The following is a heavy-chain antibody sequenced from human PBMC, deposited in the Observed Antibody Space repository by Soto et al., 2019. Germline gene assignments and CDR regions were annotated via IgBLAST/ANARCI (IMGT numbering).Heavy chain of an antibody. D-gene: IGHD3-10*01. Sequence: QVQLVQSGAEVKKPGSSVKVSCKASGGTFSSYAISWVRQAPGQGLEWMGGIIPIFCTANYAQKFQGRNTITADESTSTAYMELSSLRSEDTAVYYCARVTQPWGVAPSFDYWGQGTLVTVSS. V-gene: IGHV1-69*12. CDR3: ARVTQPWGVAPSFDY. CDR2: IIPIFCTA. J-gene: IGHJ4*02. CDR1: GGTFSSYA.